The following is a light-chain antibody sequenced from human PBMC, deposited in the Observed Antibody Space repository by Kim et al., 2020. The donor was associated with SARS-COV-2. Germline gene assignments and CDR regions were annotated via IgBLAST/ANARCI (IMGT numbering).Light chain of an antibody. CDR1: SGSIASNY. CDR2: DDN. Sequence: NFMLTQPHSVSESPGKTVTISCTRSSGSIASNYVQWYQQRPGSAPTTVIYDDNQRPSGGPARFSGSIDSSSNSASLTISGLKNEDEADYYCQSYDSSNVVLVFGGGTQLTVL. V-gene: IGLV6-57*04. CDR3: QSYDSSNVVLV. J-gene: IGLJ3*02.